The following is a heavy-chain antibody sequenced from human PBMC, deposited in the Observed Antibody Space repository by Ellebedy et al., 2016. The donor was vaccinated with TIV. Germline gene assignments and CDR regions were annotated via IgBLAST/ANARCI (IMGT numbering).Heavy chain of an antibody. V-gene: IGHV3-30-3*01. D-gene: IGHD3-10*01. J-gene: IGHJ4*02. CDR2: ISYDGSNK. CDR1: GFTFSSYA. Sequence: GGSLRLXCAASGFTFSSYAMHWVRQAPGKGLEWVAVISYDGSNKYYADSVKGRFTISRDNSKNTLYLQMNSLRAEDTAVYYCAAMVRGVIDYFDYWGQGTLVTVSS. CDR3: AAMVRGVIDYFDY.